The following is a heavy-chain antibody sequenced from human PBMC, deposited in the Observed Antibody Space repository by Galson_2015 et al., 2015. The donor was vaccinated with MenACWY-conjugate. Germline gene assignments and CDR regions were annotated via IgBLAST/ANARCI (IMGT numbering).Heavy chain of an antibody. CDR1: GYTFTNHY. CDR3: ARDRAETRVTIFGVVKYYGMDV. Sequence: SVKVSCKASGYTFTNHYVHWVRQAPGQGLEWMGGINPSSGSTGYAQKFQGRVTMTRDTSTSTVYLELSSLRSEDTAVYYCARDRAETRVTIFGVVKYYGMDVWGQGTTVTVSS. D-gene: IGHD3-3*01. V-gene: IGHV1-46*01. J-gene: IGHJ6*02. CDR2: INPSSGST.